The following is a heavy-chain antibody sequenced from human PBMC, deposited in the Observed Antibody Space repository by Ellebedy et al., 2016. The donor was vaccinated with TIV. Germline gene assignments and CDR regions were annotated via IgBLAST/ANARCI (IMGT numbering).Heavy chain of an antibody. CDR1: GGSISSTNW. D-gene: IGHD2-15*01. J-gene: IGHJ4*02. CDR2: IYHSGST. CDR3: ARTLTLSAYFDY. V-gene: IGHV4-4*02. Sequence: SETLSLXXAVPGGSISSTNWWSWVRQPPGKGLEWIGEIYHSGSTNYNPSLKSRVTISVDKSKNQFSLKLSSVTAADTAVYYCARTLTLSAYFDYWGQGTLVSVSS.